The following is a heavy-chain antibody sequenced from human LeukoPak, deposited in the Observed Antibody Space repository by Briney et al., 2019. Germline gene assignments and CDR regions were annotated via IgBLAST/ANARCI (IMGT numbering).Heavy chain of an antibody. CDR2: ISGSGGST. D-gene: IGHD3-10*01. Sequence: PGGSLRLSCAASGFTFSSYAMSWVRQAPGKGLEWVSAISGSGGSTYYADSVKGRFTISRDNSKNTLYLQMNSLRAEDTAVYYCARDPNLYGSGSYYTEDYWGQGTLVTVSS. CDR3: ARDPNLYGSGSYYTEDY. CDR1: GFTFSSYA. V-gene: IGHV3-23*01. J-gene: IGHJ4*02.